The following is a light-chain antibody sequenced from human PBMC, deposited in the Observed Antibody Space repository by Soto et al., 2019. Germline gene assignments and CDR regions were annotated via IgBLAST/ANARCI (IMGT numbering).Light chain of an antibody. Sequence: QSVVTQPPSASGTPGQRVTISCSGSSSNIGSNTVNWYQHLPGTAPKLLIYSNNQRPSGVPDRLSGSKSGTSASLAISGLQAEEEADYYCAAWDDSLNGVIFGGGTKLTVL. CDR2: SNN. J-gene: IGLJ2*01. CDR3: AAWDDSLNGVI. V-gene: IGLV1-44*01. CDR1: SSNIGSNT.